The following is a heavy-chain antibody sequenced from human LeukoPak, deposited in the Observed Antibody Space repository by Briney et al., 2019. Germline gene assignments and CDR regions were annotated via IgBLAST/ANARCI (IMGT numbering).Heavy chain of an antibody. CDR2: ISGSGGST. V-gene: IGHV3-23*01. CDR1: GITLSNYG. CDR3: ARDPNGDYIGAFDF. J-gene: IGHJ3*01. Sequence: GGSLRLSCAVSGITLSNYGMSWVRQAPGKGLEWVAGISGSGGSTNYAESVKGRFTVSRDNSKNTLYLQMSGLTAEDTAVYFCARDPNGDYIGAFDFRGQGTKVIVSS. D-gene: IGHD4-17*01.